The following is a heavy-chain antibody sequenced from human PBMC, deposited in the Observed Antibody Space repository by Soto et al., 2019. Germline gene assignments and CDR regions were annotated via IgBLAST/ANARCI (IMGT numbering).Heavy chain of an antibody. J-gene: IGHJ6*02. CDR2: IIPIFGTA. D-gene: IGHD6-6*01. CDR3: ASTSIAARYYYYGMDV. CDR1: GGTFSSYA. V-gene: IGHV1-69*13. Sequence: GASVKVSCKASGGTFSSYAISWVRQAPGQGLEWMGGIIPIFGTANYAQKFQGRVTITADESTSTAYMELSSLRSEDTAVYYCASTSIAARYYYYGMDVGGQGTTVTVSS.